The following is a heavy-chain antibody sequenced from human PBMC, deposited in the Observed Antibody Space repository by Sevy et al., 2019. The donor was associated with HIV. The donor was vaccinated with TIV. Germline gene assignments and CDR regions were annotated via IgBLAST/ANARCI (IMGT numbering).Heavy chain of an antibody. CDR1: GYSLTGLS. CDR2: FDPEDGER. V-gene: IGHV1-24*01. CDR3: ATTKDYYESSGCPFDY. Sequence: ASVKVSCKVSGYSLTGLSMHWVRQAPGKGLEWMGSFDPEDGERIYAQKLEGRVTMTEDTSADTAYMELNSLRFEDSAVYYCATTKDYYESSGCPFDYWGQGTLVTVSS. D-gene: IGHD3-22*01. J-gene: IGHJ4*02.